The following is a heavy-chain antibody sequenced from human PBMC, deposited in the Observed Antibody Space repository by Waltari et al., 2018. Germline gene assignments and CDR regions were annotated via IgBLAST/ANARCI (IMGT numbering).Heavy chain of an antibody. V-gene: IGHV3-74*01. CDR1: GFTFSSYW. CDR3: ASCWGQQPVGYYYGMDV. D-gene: IGHD6-13*01. J-gene: IGHJ6*02. CDR2: INSDGSST. Sequence: EVQLVESGGGLVQPGGSLRLSCAASGFTFSSYWMHWVRQAPGKGLVWVSRINSDGSSTSYADSVKGRFTISRDNAKNTLYLQMNSLRAEDTAVYYCASCWGQQPVGYYYGMDVWGQGTTVTVSS.